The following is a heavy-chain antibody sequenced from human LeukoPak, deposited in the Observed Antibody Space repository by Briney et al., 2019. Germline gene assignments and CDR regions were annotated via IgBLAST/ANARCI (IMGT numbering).Heavy chain of an antibody. V-gene: IGHV1-69*05. D-gene: IGHD3-22*01. CDR1: GGTFSSYA. J-gene: IGHJ4*02. Sequence: SVKVSCTASGGTFSSYAISWVRQAPGQGLEWMGGIIPIFGTANYAQKFQGRVTITTDESTSTAYMELSSLRSEDTAVYYCARDGRYYYDSSGYSSLLDWGQGTLVTVSS. CDR3: ARDGRYYYDSSGYSSLLD. CDR2: IIPIFGTA.